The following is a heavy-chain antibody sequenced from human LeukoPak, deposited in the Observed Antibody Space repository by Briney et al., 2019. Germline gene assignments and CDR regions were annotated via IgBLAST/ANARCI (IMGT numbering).Heavy chain of an antibody. Sequence: SETLSLTCTVSGGSISSYYWSWIRQPPGKGLEWIGYIYYSGSTNYNPSLKSRVTISVDTSKNQFSLKLSSVTAADTAVYYCARLSQQLEPFLDYWGQGTLVTVSS. CDR2: IYYSGST. V-gene: IGHV4-59*12. D-gene: IGHD6-13*01. CDR3: ARLSQQLEPFLDY. CDR1: GGSISSYY. J-gene: IGHJ4*02.